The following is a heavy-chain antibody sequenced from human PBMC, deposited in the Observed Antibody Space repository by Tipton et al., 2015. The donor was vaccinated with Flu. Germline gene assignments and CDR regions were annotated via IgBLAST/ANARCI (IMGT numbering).Heavy chain of an antibody. CDR2: IKQGGGEK. J-gene: IGHJ4*02. CDR1: GFTFNTYW. Sequence: VQLVQSGGGLVQPGGSLRLSCAASGFTFNTYWMSWVRQAPGKGLEWVANIKQGGGEKYYVDSVKGRFTISRDNAKNSLYLQMNSLRAEDTALYYCATLTGDDYWGQGDLVTVSS. D-gene: IGHD7-27*01. V-gene: IGHV3-7*01. CDR3: ATLTGDDY.